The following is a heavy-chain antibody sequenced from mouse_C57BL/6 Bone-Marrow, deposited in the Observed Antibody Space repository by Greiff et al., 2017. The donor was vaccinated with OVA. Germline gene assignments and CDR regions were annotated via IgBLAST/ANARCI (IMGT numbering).Heavy chain of an antibody. V-gene: IGHV14-4*01. CDR1: GFNIKDDY. D-gene: IGHD2-4*01. J-gene: IGHJ3*01. CDR3: TTYDYLAWFAY. CDR2: IDPENGDT. Sequence: EVQRVESGAELVRPGASVKLSCTASGFNIKDDYMHWVKQRPEQGLEWIGWIDPENGDTEYASKFQGKATITADTSSNTAYLQLSSLTSEDTAVYYCTTYDYLAWFAYWGQGTLVTVSA.